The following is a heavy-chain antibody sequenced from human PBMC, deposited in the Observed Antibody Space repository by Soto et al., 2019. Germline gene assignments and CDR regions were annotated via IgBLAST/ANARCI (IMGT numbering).Heavy chain of an antibody. CDR1: GFTFSNYW. J-gene: IGHJ4*02. V-gene: IGHV3-74*01. Sequence: EVQLVESGGGLVQPAGSLRLSCAASGFTFSNYWMHWVRQAPGKGLAWVARIDHDGSTDYAGSVRGRFTVSRDNAENMLYLQMNSLRDDDTALYYCVRDSHGDYWGQGTLFTVSS. CDR3: VRDSHGDY. CDR2: IDHDGST.